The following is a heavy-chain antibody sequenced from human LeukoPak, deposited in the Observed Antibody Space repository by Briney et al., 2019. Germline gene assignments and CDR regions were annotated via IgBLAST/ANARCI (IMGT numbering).Heavy chain of an antibody. CDR2: IKTDGSST. CDR3: ARMYYVRGVVFYYFDY. CDR1: GFTFSSYW. D-gene: IGHD3-10*01. V-gene: IGHV3-74*01. J-gene: IGHJ4*02. Sequence: GGSLRLSCAASGFTFSSYWMHWVRQAPGKGLVRVSRIKTDGSSTSYADSVKDRFTISRDNAKNTLYLQMNSLRAEDTAVYYCARMYYVRGVVFYYFDYWGQGTLVTVSS.